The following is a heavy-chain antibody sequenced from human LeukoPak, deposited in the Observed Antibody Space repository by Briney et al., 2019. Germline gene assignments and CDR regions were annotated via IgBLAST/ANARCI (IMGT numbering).Heavy chain of an antibody. J-gene: IGHJ4*02. D-gene: IGHD5-12*01. CDR1: GYTFTGYC. CDR2: INPNSGGT. Sequence: ASVKVSCKASGYTFTGYCMHWVRQAPGQGLEWMGWINPNSGGTNYAQKFRGRVTMTRDTSISTAYMELSRLRSDDTAVYYCARGQIEYSGYSSFDYWGQGTLVTVSS. V-gene: IGHV1-2*02. CDR3: ARGQIEYSGYSSFDY.